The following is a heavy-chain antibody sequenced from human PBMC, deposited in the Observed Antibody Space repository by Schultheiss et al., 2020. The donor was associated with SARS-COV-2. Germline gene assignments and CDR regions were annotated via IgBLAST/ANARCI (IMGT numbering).Heavy chain of an antibody. V-gene: IGHV4-34*01. J-gene: IGHJ4*02. D-gene: IGHD2-15*01. Sequence: SETLSLTCAVHGGSFSGYYRGWIRQPPGKGLEWIGYIYYSGSTSYNPSLKSRVTISVDTSKNQFSLKVNSVTAADTAVYYCASVVVSWGGRYFFDNWGQGTLVTVSS. CDR3: ASVVVSWGGRYFFDN. CDR2: IYYSGST. CDR1: GGSFSGYY.